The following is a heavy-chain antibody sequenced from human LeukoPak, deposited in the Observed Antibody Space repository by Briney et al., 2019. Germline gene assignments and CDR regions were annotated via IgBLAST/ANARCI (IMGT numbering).Heavy chain of an antibody. Sequence: PSETLSLTCAVYGRTFTGYYWSWIRQPPGKGLEWLGYIYYSGSTNYNPSLKSRVTISVDTSKNQFSLKLSSVTAADTAVYYCARVYYYDSSGYYYNWFDPWGQGTLVTVSS. CDR2: IYYSGST. V-gene: IGHV4-59*01. CDR1: GRTFTGYY. D-gene: IGHD3-22*01. J-gene: IGHJ5*02. CDR3: ARVYYYDSSGYYYNWFDP.